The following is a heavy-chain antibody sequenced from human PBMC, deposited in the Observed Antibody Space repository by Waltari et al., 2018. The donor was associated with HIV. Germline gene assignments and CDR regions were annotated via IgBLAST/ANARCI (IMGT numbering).Heavy chain of an antibody. CDR1: GFTFRNFW. CDR2: IKQDGSEK. J-gene: IGHJ4*02. V-gene: IGHV3-7*04. D-gene: IGHD6-13*01. CDR3: ARGRGDSSSWYFDF. Sequence: EVQLVESGGRMVQPGGSLGLSCAASGFTFRNFWLTWVRQAPGKGLEWVANIKQDGSEKYYVDSVKGRFTISRDNAKNSLYLQMNSLRGEDTSVYYCARGRGDSSSWYFDFWGQGTLVTVSS.